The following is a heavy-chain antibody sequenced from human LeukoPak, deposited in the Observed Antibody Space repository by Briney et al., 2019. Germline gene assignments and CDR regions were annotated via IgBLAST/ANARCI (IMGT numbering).Heavy chain of an antibody. V-gene: IGHV1-69*13. D-gene: IGHD6-13*01. Sequence: GASVKVSCKASGGTFSSYAISWVRQAPGQGLEWMGGIIPIFGTANYAQKLQGRVTITADESTSTAYMELSSLRSEDTAVYYCASNGEGYSSSWYGFSYFDYWGQGTLVTVSS. CDR2: IIPIFGTA. J-gene: IGHJ4*02. CDR1: GGTFSSYA. CDR3: ASNGEGYSSSWYGFSYFDY.